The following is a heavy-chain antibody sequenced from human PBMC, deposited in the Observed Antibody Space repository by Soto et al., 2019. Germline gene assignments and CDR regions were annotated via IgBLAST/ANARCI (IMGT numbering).Heavy chain of an antibody. D-gene: IGHD1-1*01. Sequence: RASVKVSCKASGYTFTSYYMHWVRQAPGQGLEWMGIINPNGGSTTYARKFQGRLTMTTDTATSTLYMELSSLRSEDTAVYSCARSNDNDGILPDYWGHGTLVTVSS. CDR3: ARSNDNDGILPDY. CDR2: INPNGGST. V-gene: IGHV1-46*01. J-gene: IGHJ4*01. CDR1: GYTFTSYY.